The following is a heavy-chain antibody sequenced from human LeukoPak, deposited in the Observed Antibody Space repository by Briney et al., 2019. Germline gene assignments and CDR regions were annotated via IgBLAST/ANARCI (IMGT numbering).Heavy chain of an antibody. CDR1: GFTFSSYW. CDR3: AKAPYDSSGHYYEGY. V-gene: IGHV3-74*01. Sequence: GGSLRLSCAASGFTFSSYWMHWVRQAPGKGLVWVSRINSDGSSTSYADSVKGRFTISRDNSKNTLYLQMNSLRAEDTAVYYCAKAPYDSSGHYYEGYWGQGTLVTVSS. J-gene: IGHJ4*02. CDR2: INSDGSST. D-gene: IGHD3-22*01.